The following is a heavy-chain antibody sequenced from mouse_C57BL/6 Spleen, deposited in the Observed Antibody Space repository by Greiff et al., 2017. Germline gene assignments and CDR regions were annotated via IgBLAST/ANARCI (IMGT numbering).Heavy chain of an antibody. D-gene: IGHD2-5*01. J-gene: IGHJ4*01. CDR1: GYSITSGYY. CDR3: AREAYYSNYDYAMDY. CDR2: ISYDGSN. V-gene: IGHV3-6*01. Sequence: EVQLQESGPGLVKPSPSLSLTCSVTGYSITSGYYWNWIRQFPGNKLEWMGYISYDGSNNYNPSLKNRISITRDTSKNQFFLKLNSVTTEDTATYYCAREAYYSNYDYAMDYWGQGTSVTVSS.